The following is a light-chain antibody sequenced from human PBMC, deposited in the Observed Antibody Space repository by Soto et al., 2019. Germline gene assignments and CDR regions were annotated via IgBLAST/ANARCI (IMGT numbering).Light chain of an antibody. J-gene: IGKJ2*01. CDR1: QSISSSY. CDR2: GAS. Sequence: VFTKSPSTLSVYPGERATLSCRVSQSISSSYLAWYQQKPGQAPRLLIYGASRRATGIPDRFSGRESGTDFTLTITTLEPEDSAVYFCQQYASSPSTFGQGTKVDIK. V-gene: IGKV3-20*01. CDR3: QQYASSPST.